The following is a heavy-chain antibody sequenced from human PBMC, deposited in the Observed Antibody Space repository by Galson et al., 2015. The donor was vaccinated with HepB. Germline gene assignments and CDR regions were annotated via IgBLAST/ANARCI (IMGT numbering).Heavy chain of an antibody. Sequence: TLSLTCIVSGGSISSGDYYWTWIRQPPGKGLEWIGYVHFLGNTYYNPSLKSRVTISLDTSTNQFSLKLISVTAADTAVYYCARRIRAHEPATIWFDPWGQGTLVTVSS. CDR2: VHFLGNT. CDR3: ARRIRAHEPATIWFDP. D-gene: IGHD5-12*01. J-gene: IGHJ5*02. V-gene: IGHV4-30-4*01. CDR1: GGSISSGDYY.